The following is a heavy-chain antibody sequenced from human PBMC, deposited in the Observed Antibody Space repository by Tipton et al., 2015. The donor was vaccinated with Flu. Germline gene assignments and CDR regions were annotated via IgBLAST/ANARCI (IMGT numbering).Heavy chain of an antibody. CDR3: ARDLDYHPGSVYYDALDI. CDR1: GFTFSSYS. V-gene: IGHV3-7*01. Sequence: GSLRLSCTASGFTFSSYSLSWVRQAPGKGLEWVANLEEDGSGKSYVDPVKGRFAISRDNAKNSLYLQMNSLRVEDTAIYYCARDLDYHPGSVYYDALDIWGQGTMVTVSS. D-gene: IGHD3-22*01. CDR2: LEEDGSGK. J-gene: IGHJ3*02.